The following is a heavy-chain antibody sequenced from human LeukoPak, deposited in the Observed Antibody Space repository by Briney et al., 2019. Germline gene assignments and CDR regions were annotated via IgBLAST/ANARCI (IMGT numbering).Heavy chain of an antibody. CDR2: ISSNGGST. CDR1: GFTFSSYA. D-gene: IGHD5/OR15-5a*01. J-gene: IGHJ4*02. V-gene: IGHV3-64*01. Sequence: GGSPRLSCAASGFTFSSYAMHRVRQAPGKGLEYVSAISSNGGSTYYANSVKGRFTISRDNSKNTLYLQMGSLRAEDMAVYYCARECLRAGVFDYWGQGTLVTVSS. CDR3: ARECLRAGVFDY.